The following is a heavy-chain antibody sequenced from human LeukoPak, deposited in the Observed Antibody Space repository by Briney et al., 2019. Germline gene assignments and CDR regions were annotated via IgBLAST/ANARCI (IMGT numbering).Heavy chain of an antibody. CDR2: IYTSGST. CDR3: AREPYYDFWSGEVDY. V-gene: IGHV4-4*07. Sequence: PSETLSLTCTVSGASISGWYWSWIRQPAGKGLEWIGRIYTSGSTNYNPSLKSRVTISVDTSKNQFSLKLSSVTAADTAVYYCAREPYYDFWSGEVDYWGQGTLVTVSS. CDR1: GASISGWY. D-gene: IGHD3-3*01. J-gene: IGHJ4*02.